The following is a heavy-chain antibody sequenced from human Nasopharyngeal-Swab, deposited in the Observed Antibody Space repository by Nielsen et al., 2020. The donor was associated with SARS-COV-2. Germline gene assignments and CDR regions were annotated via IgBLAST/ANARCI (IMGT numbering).Heavy chain of an antibody. CDR3: TRPAMIAPMGAFDI. D-gene: IGHD3-22*01. CDR1: GYSFTSYW. CDR2: IYPGDSDT. Sequence: GGSLRLSCKGSGYSFTSYWIGWVRQMPGKGPEWMGIIYPGDSDTRYSPSFQGQVTISADKSISTAYLQWSSLKASDTAMYYCTRPAMIAPMGAFDIWGQGTMVAVSS. V-gene: IGHV5-51*01. J-gene: IGHJ3*02.